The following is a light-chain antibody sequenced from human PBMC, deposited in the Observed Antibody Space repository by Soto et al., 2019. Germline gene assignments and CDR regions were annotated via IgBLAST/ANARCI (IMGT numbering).Light chain of an antibody. CDR1: STNIGSFNY. V-gene: IGLV2-11*01. CDR3: CSYAGAYTYV. Sequence: QSVLTQPRSVSGSPGQSVTISCTGTSTNIGSFNYVSWYQQHPGKAPRLMVYDVTKRPSGVPDRFSGSKSGSTASLTISGLQAEDEADYFCCSYAGAYTYVFGTGTKLTVL. CDR2: DVT. J-gene: IGLJ1*01.